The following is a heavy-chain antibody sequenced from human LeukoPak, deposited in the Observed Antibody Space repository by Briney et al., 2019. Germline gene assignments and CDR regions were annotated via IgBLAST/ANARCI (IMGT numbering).Heavy chain of an antibody. CDR2: IRYDGSNK. J-gene: IGHJ4*02. D-gene: IGHD2-21*01. CDR3: AKAPVTTCSGAYCYPFDY. Sequence: QSGGSLRLSCAASGFTFSNYGMHWVRQAPGKGLEWVAFIRYDGSNKYYADSVRGRFTISRDSSKNTLYLQMNRLRAEDAAVYYCAKAPVTTCSGAYCYPFDYWGQGTLVTVSS. CDR1: GFTFSNYG. V-gene: IGHV3-30*02.